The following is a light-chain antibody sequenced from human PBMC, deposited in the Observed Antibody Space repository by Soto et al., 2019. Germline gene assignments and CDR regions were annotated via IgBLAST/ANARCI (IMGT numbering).Light chain of an antibody. CDR1: QSIRSD. J-gene: IGKJ2*01. V-gene: IGKV1-17*01. CDR2: STS. Sequence: DIQMTQSPSSLSASVGDRVTITCRASQSIRSDLNWYQQKPGKVPKRLIYSTSRLQSGVPSRFRGSGSETEFTLTISSLQPEDFATYYCLQNSDYPFTFGQGTRL. CDR3: LQNSDYPFT.